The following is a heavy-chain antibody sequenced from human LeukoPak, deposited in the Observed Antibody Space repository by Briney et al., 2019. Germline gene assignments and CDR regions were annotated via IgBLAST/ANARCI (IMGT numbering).Heavy chain of an antibody. CDR3: ARAIGCSSTSCSDAFDI. CDR2: IYYSGST. D-gene: IGHD2-2*01. J-gene: IGHJ3*02. Sequence: SETLSLTCTVSGYSISSGYYWSWIRQPPGKGLEWIGYIYYSGSTNYNPSLKSRVTISVDTSKNQFSLKLSSVTAADTAVYYCARAIGCSSTSCSDAFDIWGQGTMVTVSP. CDR1: GYSISSGYY. V-gene: IGHV4-61*01.